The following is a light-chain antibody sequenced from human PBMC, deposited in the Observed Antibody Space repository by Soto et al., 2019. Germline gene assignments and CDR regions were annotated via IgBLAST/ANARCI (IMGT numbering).Light chain of an antibody. J-gene: IGKJ2*01. Sequence: DIQMTQSPSTLSASVGDRVTITCRASQSISSWLAWYQQKPGKAPKLLIYDASSLESGVPSRFSGSGSGTEFTLTISSLQPDDFATYYCQQYNSVPVFGQGTKLEIK. CDR1: QSISSW. CDR2: DAS. V-gene: IGKV1-5*01. CDR3: QQYNSVPV.